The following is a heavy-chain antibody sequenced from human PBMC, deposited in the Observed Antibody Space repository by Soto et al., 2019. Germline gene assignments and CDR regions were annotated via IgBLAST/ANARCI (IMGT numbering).Heavy chain of an antibody. CDR1: GGSFSGYY. Sequence: QVQLQQWGAGLLKPSETLSLTCAVYGGSFSGYYWSWIRQPPGKVLEWIGEINHSGSTNYNPSLKSRVTISVDTSKNQFSLKLSSVTAADTAVYYCARFVAARPAKFDYWGQGTLVTVSS. J-gene: IGHJ4*02. CDR2: INHSGST. D-gene: IGHD6-6*01. V-gene: IGHV4-34*01. CDR3: ARFVAARPAKFDY.